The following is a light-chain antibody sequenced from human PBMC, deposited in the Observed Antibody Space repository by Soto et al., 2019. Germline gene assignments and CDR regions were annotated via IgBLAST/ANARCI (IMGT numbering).Light chain of an antibody. CDR3: ISYAGSSIWV. V-gene: IGLV2-8*01. Sequence: QSALTQPPSASGSPGQSVTISCTGTSSDVGAYNYVSWYQQHPGKAPKLMIYDVSKRPSGVPDRFSGSKSGNTASLTVSVLQAEDEADYYCISYAGSSIWVFGGGTKLTVL. CDR1: SSDVGAYNY. J-gene: IGLJ3*02. CDR2: DVS.